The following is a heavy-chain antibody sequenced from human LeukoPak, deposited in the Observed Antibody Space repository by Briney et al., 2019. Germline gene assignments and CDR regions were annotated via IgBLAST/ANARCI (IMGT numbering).Heavy chain of an antibody. V-gene: IGHV3-23*01. J-gene: IGHJ4*02. CDR1: GFTFSSYA. CDR3: AKATAPPVVLPASFDY. Sequence: PGGSLRLSCAASGFTFSSYAMSWVRQAPGKGLEWVSAISGSGGSTYYADSVKGRFTISRDNSKNTLYLQMNSLRAEDTAVYYCAKATAPPVVLPASFDYWGQGTLVTVSS. CDR2: ISGSGGST. D-gene: IGHD3-22*01.